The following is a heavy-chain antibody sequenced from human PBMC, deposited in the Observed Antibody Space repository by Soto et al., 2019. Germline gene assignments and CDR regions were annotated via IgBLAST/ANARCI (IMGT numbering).Heavy chain of an antibody. CDR2: IYYSGST. CDR1: GGSISSGGYY. V-gene: IGHV4-31*03. J-gene: IGHJ4*02. Sequence: QVQLQESGPGLVKPSQTLSLTCTVSGGSISSGGYYWRWIRQHPGKVLEWIGYIYYSGSTYYNPSLNSRVTISVYTSKTPFYLKLSSGTAADTAVYYCARLKSGLRCLQAEYWGQGTMVTVSS. D-gene: IGHD3-3*01. CDR3: ARLKSGLRCLQAEY.